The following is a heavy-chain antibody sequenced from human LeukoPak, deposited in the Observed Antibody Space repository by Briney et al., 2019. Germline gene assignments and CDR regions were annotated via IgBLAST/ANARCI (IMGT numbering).Heavy chain of an antibody. J-gene: IGHJ2*01. V-gene: IGHV1-2*02. Sequence: SVKVSCKASRYTFTGYYLHWVRQAPGQELEWMGWINPNSGGTNYAQKFQGRVTMTRDTSISTAHMELSRLRSDDTAVYYCARDPYGTWYFDLWGRGTLVTVSS. CDR2: INPNSGGT. D-gene: IGHD3-10*01. CDR1: RYTFTGYY. CDR3: ARDPYGTWYFDL.